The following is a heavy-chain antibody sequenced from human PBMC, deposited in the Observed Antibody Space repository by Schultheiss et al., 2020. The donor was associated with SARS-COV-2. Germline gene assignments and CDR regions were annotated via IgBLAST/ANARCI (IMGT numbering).Heavy chain of an antibody. CDR2: ISGSGGST. V-gene: IGHV3-23*01. Sequence: GESLKISCAASGFTFSSYAMSWVRQAPGKGLEWVSAISGSGGSTYYADSVKGRFTISRDNSKNTLYLQMNSLRAEDTAVYYCVKEGYSYGFPYYFDYWGQGTLVTVSS. J-gene: IGHJ4*02. D-gene: IGHD5-18*01. CDR1: GFTFSSYA. CDR3: VKEGYSYGFPYYFDY.